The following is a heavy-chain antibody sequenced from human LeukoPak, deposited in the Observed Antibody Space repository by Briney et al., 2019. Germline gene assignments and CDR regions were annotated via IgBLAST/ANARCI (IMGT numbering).Heavy chain of an antibody. V-gene: IGHV4-4*09. D-gene: IGHD1-1*01. CDR3: ARQLATSTFDY. J-gene: IGHJ4*02. CDR2: IYPSGNT. Sequence: PSETLSLTCFVSGGSFTTNYWSWIRQPPGKGLEWVGYIYPSGNTNYNPSLKSRVSISVDTSKNQFSPRLSSVTAADTALYYCARQLATSTFDYWGQRTLVTVSS. CDR1: GGSFTTNY.